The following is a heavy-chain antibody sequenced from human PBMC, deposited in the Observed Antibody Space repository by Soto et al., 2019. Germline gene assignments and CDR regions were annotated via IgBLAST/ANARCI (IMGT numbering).Heavy chain of an antibody. CDR1: GYSFTIYG. Sequence: ASVKVSCKAPGYSFTIYGLTWVRQAPGQGPEWMGWISTYDGNTNYAQNFQGRVSMARDTSTSTAYMELRSLRSDDTAVYYCARDRGRSCIGGTCPFDYWGQGTQVTVSS. D-gene: IGHD2-15*01. J-gene: IGHJ4*02. CDR2: ISTYDGNT. V-gene: IGHV1-18*01. CDR3: ARDRGRSCIGGTCPFDY.